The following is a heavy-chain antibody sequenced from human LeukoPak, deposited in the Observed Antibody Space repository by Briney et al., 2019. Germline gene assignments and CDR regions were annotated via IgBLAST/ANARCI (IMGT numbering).Heavy chain of an antibody. CDR2: ISSSGSYI. V-gene: IGHV3-21*01. Sequence: GGSLRLSCAASGFTFSSYSMNWVRQAPGKGLEWVSSISSSGSYIYYADSVKGRFTISRDNAKNSLYLQMNSLRAEDTAVYYCAELGIVDYWGQGTLVTVSS. J-gene: IGHJ4*02. D-gene: IGHD7-27*01. CDR1: GFTFSSYS. CDR3: AELGIVDY.